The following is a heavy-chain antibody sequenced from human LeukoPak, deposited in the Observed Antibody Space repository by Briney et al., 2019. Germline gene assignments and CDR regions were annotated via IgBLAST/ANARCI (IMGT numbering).Heavy chain of an antibody. CDR1: GGSIRSYY. V-gene: IGHV4-59*01. CDR2: IYYSGST. Sequence: SETLSLTCTVSGGSIRSYYWSWLRQPPGKGPEWIGYIYYSGSTNYNPSLKSRVTISVDTSKNQFSLKLSSVTAADTAVYYCARIGHEDYSFDYWGQGTLVTVSS. J-gene: IGHJ4*02. CDR3: ARIGHEDYSFDY.